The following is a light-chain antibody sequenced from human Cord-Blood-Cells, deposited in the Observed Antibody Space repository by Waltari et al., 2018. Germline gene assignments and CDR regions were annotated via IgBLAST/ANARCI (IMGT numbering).Light chain of an antibody. CDR1: SSDVGGYNY. V-gene: IGLV2-14*01. Sequence: QSALTQPASVSGSPGQSIPISCPGTSSDVGGYNYVSWYQQHPGKAPKLMIYDVSNRPSGVSNSFSGSKSGNTASLTIAGLQAEDEADYYCSSYTSSSTLYVFGTGTKVTVL. J-gene: IGLJ1*01. CDR2: DVS. CDR3: SSYTSSSTLYV.